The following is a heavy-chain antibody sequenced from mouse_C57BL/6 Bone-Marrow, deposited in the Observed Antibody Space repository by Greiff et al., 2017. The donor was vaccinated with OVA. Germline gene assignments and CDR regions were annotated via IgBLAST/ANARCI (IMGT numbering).Heavy chain of an antibody. D-gene: IGHD2-3*01. J-gene: IGHJ4*01. CDR3: GGGYYGNAMDY. CDR1: GYAFSSSW. CDR2: IYPGDGDT. V-gene: IGHV1-82*01. Sequence: VQLQQSGPELVKPGASVKISCKASGYAFSSSWMNWVKQRPGKGLEWIGRIYPGDGDTNYNGKFKGKATLTADKSSSTAYMQLSSLTSEDSAVYFCGGGYYGNAMDYWGQGTSVTVSS.